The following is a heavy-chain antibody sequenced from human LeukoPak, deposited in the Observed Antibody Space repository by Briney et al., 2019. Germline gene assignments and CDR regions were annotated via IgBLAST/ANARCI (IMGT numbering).Heavy chain of an antibody. J-gene: IGHJ4*02. Sequence: SETLSLTCTVSGGSISSSSYYWGWIRQPPGKGLEWIGSIYYSGSTYYNPSLKSRVTISVDTSKNQFSLKLSSVTAADTAVYYCAREWSSGSDYWGQGTLVTVSS. D-gene: IGHD6-25*01. CDR1: GGSISSSSYY. V-gene: IGHV4-39*07. CDR3: AREWSSGSDY. CDR2: IYYSGST.